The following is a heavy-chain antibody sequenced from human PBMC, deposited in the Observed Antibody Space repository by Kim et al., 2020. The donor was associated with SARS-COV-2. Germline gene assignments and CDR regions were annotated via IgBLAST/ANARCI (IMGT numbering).Heavy chain of an antibody. J-gene: IGHJ6*02. CDR1: GFTFGDYA. V-gene: IGHV3-9*01. D-gene: IGHD2-2*01. CDR3: AGSPAAKHVHKTLPYELINYGMDV. Sequence: GGSLRLSCAAPGFTFGDYAMHWVRQAPGKGLEWVSGISWNSGSIGYADSVKGRFTISRDNAKNSLYLQMNSLRAEDTALYYCAGSPAAKHVHKTLPYELINYGMDVWGQGTTVTVSS. CDR2: ISWNSGSI.